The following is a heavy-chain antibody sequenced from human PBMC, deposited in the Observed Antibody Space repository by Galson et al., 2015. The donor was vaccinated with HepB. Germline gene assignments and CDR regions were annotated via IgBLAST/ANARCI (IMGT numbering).Heavy chain of an antibody. D-gene: IGHD6-19*01. J-gene: IGHJ4*02. CDR3: ASAPYSSGWTAEHDF. Sequence: SLRLSCAVSGFNVNKNYMSWVRQAPGKGLEWVSVVYSDDNTYYADSVKGRFTISRDNSKNTLYLQMNSLRVEDTAVYYCASAPYSSGWTAEHDFWGQGTLVTVSS. CDR1: GFNVNKNY. CDR2: VYSDDNT. V-gene: IGHV3-66*01.